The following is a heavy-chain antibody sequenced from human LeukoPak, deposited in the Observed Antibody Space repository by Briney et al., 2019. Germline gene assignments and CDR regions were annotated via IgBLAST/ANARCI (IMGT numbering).Heavy chain of an antibody. Sequence: GGSLRLSCAASGFTFSSYSMNWVRQAAGKGLEWVSSISSSSSYIYYADSVKGRFTISRDNAKNSLYLQVNSLRAEDTAVYYCAKKANYYDGRGYHDDAFDIWGQGTMVTVSS. D-gene: IGHD3-22*01. CDR3: AKKANYYDGRGYHDDAFDI. CDR2: ISSSSSYI. CDR1: GFTFSSYS. J-gene: IGHJ3*02. V-gene: IGHV3-21*01.